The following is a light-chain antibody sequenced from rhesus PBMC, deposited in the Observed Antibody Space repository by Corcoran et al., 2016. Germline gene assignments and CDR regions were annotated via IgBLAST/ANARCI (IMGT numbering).Light chain of an antibody. CDR2: YAS. CDR3: QQYNSDPFT. V-gene: IGKV1-37*01. Sequence: DIQMTQSPTSLSASVGDRVTITCRASQGISSYIAWYQQKPGKAPKPLIYYASNLESGVPSRFSGSGSGTECTLTISSLQPEDFATYYCQQYNSDPFTFGPGTKLDIK. CDR1: QGISSY. J-gene: IGKJ3*01.